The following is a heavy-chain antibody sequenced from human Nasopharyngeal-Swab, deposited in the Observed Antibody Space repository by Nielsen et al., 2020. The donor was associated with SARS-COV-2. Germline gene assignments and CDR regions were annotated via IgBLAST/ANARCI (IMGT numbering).Heavy chain of an antibody. J-gene: IGHJ6*02. Sequence: GSLRLSCTVSGGSISSSSYYWGWIRQPPGKGLEWIGSIYYSGSTYYNPSLKSRVTISVDTSKNQFSLNLSSVTAADTAVYYCARSVRGCSGGSCYSVEDVWGQGTTVTVSS. CDR2: IYYSGST. CDR1: GGSISSSSYY. CDR3: ARSVRGCSGGSCYSVEDV. V-gene: IGHV4-39*01. D-gene: IGHD2-15*01.